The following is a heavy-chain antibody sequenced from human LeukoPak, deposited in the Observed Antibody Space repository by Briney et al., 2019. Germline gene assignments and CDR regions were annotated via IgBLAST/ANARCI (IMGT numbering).Heavy chain of an antibody. Sequence: ASVKVPCKASGYTFTGYYIHWVRQAPGQGLEWMGWINPNSGNTGYAQKFQGRVTITRNTSISTAYMELSSLRSEDTAVYYCARGDGYRTFDYWGQGTLVTVSS. V-gene: IGHV1-8*03. CDR2: INPNSGNT. D-gene: IGHD5-24*01. J-gene: IGHJ4*02. CDR1: GYTFTGYY. CDR3: ARGDGYRTFDY.